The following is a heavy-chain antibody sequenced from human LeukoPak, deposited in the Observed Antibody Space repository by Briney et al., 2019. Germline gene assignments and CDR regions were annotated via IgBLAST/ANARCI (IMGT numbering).Heavy chain of an antibody. D-gene: IGHD2-2*01. CDR1: GCRFTRYW. V-gene: IGHV5-51*01. Sequence: GESLKISCKGSGCRFTRYWIGWVRQMPGKGLEWMGIIYPGDSDTRYSPSFQGQVTISADKSISTAYLQWSSLKASDTAMYYCARRIYCSSTSCSYFDYWGQGTLVTVSS. CDR2: IYPGDSDT. CDR3: ARRIYCSSTSCSYFDY. J-gene: IGHJ4*02.